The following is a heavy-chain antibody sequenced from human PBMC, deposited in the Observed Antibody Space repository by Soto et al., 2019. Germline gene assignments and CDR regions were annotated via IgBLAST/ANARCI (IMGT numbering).Heavy chain of an antibody. CDR3: AGDYCGSSGYNRYNWFDP. Sequence: QVQLQESGPGLVKPSQTLSLTCTVSGGSISSGGYYWSWIRQHPGKGLEWIGYIYYSGSTYYNPSLQSRGTIAVDTCKNQFSLKLSCVTAADTAVYYCAGDYCGSSGYNRYNWFDPWGQGTLVTVSS. CDR2: IYYSGST. CDR1: GGSISSGGYY. D-gene: IGHD3-22*01. J-gene: IGHJ5*02. V-gene: IGHV4-31*03.